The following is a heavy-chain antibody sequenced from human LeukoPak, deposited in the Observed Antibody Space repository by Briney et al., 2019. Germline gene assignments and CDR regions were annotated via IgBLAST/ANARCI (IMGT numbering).Heavy chain of an antibody. J-gene: IGHJ4*02. CDR3: ARVRGPYSSGWYYSDY. CDR1: GFTFSSYW. CDR2: IKQDGSEK. D-gene: IGHD6-19*01. V-gene: IGHV3-7*03. Sequence: GGSLRLSCAVSGFTFSSYWMSWVRQAPGKGLEWVANIKQDGSEKYYVDSVKGRFTISRDNAKNSLYLQMNSLRAEDTAVYYCARVRGPYSSGWYYSDYWGQGTLVTVSS.